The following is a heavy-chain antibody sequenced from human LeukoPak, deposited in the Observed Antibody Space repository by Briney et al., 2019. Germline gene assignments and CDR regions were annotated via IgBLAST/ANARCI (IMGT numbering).Heavy chain of an antibody. D-gene: IGHD6-19*01. Sequence: GKSLTLSCVVSGFNFDNFAMHWVRQPLGKGLEWVAVISHDGRIKYYADSMKGRITISRDNSKNTLYLQMNSLRAEDTAVYYCARGDVAVAGPAPTYAFDIWGQGTMVTVSS. CDR3: ARGDVAVAGPAPTYAFDI. CDR1: GFNFDNFA. CDR2: ISHDGRIK. J-gene: IGHJ3*02. V-gene: IGHV3-30*04.